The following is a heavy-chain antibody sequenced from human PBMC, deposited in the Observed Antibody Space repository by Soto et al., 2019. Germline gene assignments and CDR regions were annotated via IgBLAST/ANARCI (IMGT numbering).Heavy chain of an antibody. D-gene: IGHD1-26*01. CDR2: INTGGSST. CDR1: GFTFSSYW. CDR3: ARVVGSPPYYFDS. V-gene: IGHV3-74*01. Sequence: GGSLRLSCAASGFTFSSYWMYWVRQAPGKGLLWVSRINTGGSSTSHVDSVEGRFTMSRDNAKNTLYLQMNSLRAEDTAVYYCARVVGSPPYYFDSWGQGTLVTVSS. J-gene: IGHJ4*02.